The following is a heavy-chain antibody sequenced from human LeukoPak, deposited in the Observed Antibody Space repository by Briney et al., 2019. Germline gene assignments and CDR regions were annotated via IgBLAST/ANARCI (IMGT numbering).Heavy chain of an antibody. CDR1: GFTFSSYA. V-gene: IGHV3-21*01. Sequence: PGGSLRLSCAASGFTFSSYAMSWVRQAPGKRLEWASSISSSSSYIYYADSVKGRFTISRDNAKNSLYLQMNSLRAEDTAVYYCAREGAYCGGDCYFDYWGQGTLVTVSS. D-gene: IGHD2-21*01. J-gene: IGHJ4*02. CDR2: ISSSSSYI. CDR3: AREGAYCGGDCYFDY.